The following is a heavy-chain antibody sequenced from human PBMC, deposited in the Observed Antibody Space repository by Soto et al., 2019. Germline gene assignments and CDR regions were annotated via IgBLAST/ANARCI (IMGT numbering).Heavy chain of an antibody. Sequence: GGSLRLSCAASGFTFSSYAMSWVRQAPGKGLEWVSVISRSDGTTFYTDSVKGRFTISRDNSKNTLYLQMNSLRAEDTAVYYCVKLGMVDYDPNYGLDVWGQGTTVTVSS. D-gene: IGHD4-17*01. CDR2: ISRSDGTT. CDR3: VKLGMVDYDPNYGLDV. V-gene: IGHV3-23*01. CDR1: GFTFSSYA. J-gene: IGHJ6*02.